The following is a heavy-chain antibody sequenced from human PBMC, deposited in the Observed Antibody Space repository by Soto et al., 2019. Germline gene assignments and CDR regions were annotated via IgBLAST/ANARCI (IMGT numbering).Heavy chain of an antibody. CDR3: ARMTYHITYYYDSSGTSGAFDI. CDR1: GYTFPSSA. V-gene: IGHV1-3*01. CDR2: INAGNGNT. Sequence: ASVKVYCKASGYTFPSSAMHWVRQAPGQRLEWMGWINAGNGNTKYSQKLQGRVTMTTDTSTSTAYMELRSLRSDDTAVYYCARMTYHITYYYDSSGTSGAFDIWGQGTMVTVSS. J-gene: IGHJ3*02. D-gene: IGHD3-22*01.